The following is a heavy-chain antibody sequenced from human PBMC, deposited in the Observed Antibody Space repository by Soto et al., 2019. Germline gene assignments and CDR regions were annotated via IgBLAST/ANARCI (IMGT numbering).Heavy chain of an antibody. CDR3: ARVGRSSVTTSNYYFDY. Sequence: SVKVSCKASGGTFSSYAISWVRQAPGQGLEWMGGIIPIFGTANYAQKFQGRVTITADESTSTAYMELSSLRSEDTAVYYCARVGRSSVTTSNYYFDYWGQGTLVTVSS. V-gene: IGHV1-69*13. CDR2: IIPIFGTA. J-gene: IGHJ4*02. CDR1: GGTFSSYA. D-gene: IGHD4-17*01.